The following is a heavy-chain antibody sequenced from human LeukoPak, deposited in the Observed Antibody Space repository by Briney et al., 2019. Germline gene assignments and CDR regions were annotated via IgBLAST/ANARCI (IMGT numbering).Heavy chain of an antibody. CDR2: ISYHGSNK. V-gene: IGHV3-30-3*01. D-gene: IGHD1-26*01. J-gene: IGHJ3*01. CDR1: RFTFSTHG. Sequence: GGSLRLSCAASRFTFSTHGMHWVRQAPGKGLEWVAVISYHGSNKHYADSVKGRFTISRDNSKNSLYLQMHGLRPEDTAVYYCARAYSGSFYEAFDFWGQGTMVTVSS. CDR3: ARAYSGSFYEAFDF.